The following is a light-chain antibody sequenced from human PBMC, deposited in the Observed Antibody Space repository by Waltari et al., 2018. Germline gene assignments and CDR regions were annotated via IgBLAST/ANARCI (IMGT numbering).Light chain of an antibody. CDR2: KAS. CDR3: QQYNSYPYT. Sequence: DIQMTQSPSTLSASVGDRVTITCRASQSISSWFAWYQQKPGKAPKLLIYKASSLESGVPSRFSGSGSGTEFTLTISSLQPDDFATYYCQQYNSYPYTFPRGPSWRSN. J-gene: IGKJ2*01. V-gene: IGKV1-5*03. CDR1: QSISSW.